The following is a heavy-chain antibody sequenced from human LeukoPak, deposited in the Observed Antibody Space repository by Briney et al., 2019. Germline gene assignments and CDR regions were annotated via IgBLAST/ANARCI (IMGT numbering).Heavy chain of an antibody. D-gene: IGHD3-10*01. Sequence: SETLSLTCTVYGGSFSGYYWSWIREPPGKRLEWIGEINHSGRTNYNPSLKSRVTISVDTSKNQFSLKLSSVTAADTAVYYCARGGNYGSYPWGEGALVTVSS. CDR1: GGSFSGYY. V-gene: IGHV4-34*01. CDR2: INHSGRT. J-gene: IGHJ5*02. CDR3: ARGGNYGSYP.